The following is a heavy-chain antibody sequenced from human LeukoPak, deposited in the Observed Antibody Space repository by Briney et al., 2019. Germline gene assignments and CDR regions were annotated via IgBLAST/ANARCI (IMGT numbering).Heavy chain of an antibody. CDR3: ARARDLQQLVRY. D-gene: IGHD6-13*01. V-gene: IGHV3-23*01. Sequence: GGSLRLSCAASGFTFSSYAMSWVRQAPGKGLEWVSAISGSGGSTYYADSVKGRFTISRDNSKNTLYLQMNSLRAEDTAVYYCARARDLQQLVRYWGQGTLVTVSS. CDR2: ISGSGGST. J-gene: IGHJ4*02. CDR1: GFTFSSYA.